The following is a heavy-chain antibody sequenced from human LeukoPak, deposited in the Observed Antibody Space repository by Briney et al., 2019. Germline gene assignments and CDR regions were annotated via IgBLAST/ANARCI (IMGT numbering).Heavy chain of an antibody. J-gene: IGHJ5*02. CDR1: GYTFTSYY. CDR2: INPSGGST. Sequence: ASVKVSCKASGYTFTSYYMHWVRQAPGQGLEWMGIINPSGGSTSYAQKFQGRVTMTRDTSTSTVYMELSSLRSEDTAVYYCARQVELAFWGGGKPCWFDPWGQGTLVTVSS. D-gene: IGHD1-26*01. CDR3: ARQVELAFWGGGKPCWFDP. V-gene: IGHV1-46*01.